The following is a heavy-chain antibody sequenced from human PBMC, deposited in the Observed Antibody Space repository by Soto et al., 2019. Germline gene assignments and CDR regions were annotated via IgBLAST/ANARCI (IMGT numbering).Heavy chain of an antibody. Sequence: WWSLRLSCSASEFTFSSYPMSWFRQAPGKGLGWVSAITGSGGFTNYADSVKGRFTISRDNSKNTLFLQMNSLGAEDTAVYYCAKARDTVTAYDAYDMWGQGTMVTVSS. J-gene: IGHJ3*02. CDR3: AKARDTVTAYDAYDM. CDR1: EFTFSSYP. V-gene: IGHV3-23*01. CDR2: ITGSGGFT. D-gene: IGHD2-21*02.